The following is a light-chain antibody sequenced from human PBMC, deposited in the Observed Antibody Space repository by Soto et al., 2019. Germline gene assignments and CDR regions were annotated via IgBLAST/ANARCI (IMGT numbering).Light chain of an antibody. Sequence: EIVLTQSPGTLSLSPGERATLSCRATQSVNSNYLAWYQQKLGQAPRLLIYGASRRPTGIPDRFSGSGYGKDFTLTISRLEPEDFAVYYCHQYGGSPLTFGGGTKVEI. J-gene: IGKJ4*01. V-gene: IGKV3-20*01. CDR1: QSVNSNY. CDR2: GAS. CDR3: HQYGGSPLT.